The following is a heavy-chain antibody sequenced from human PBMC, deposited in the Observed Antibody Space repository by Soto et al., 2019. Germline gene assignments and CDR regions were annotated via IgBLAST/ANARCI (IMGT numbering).Heavy chain of an antibody. CDR2: INPNSGGT. CDR1: GDTLAGKA. J-gene: IGHJ1*01. V-gene: IGHV1-2*02. D-gene: IGHD6-19*01. CDR3: AKGLAVAE. Sequence: SVELTWAESGDTLAGKARHRVRQAPGQGLEWMGWINPNSGGTNYAQKFQGRVTTTRDTSISTAYMELSRLRAYDTAVYYSAKGLAVAE.